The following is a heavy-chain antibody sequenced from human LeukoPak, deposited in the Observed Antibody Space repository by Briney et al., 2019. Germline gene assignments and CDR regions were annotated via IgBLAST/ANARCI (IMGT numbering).Heavy chain of an antibody. V-gene: IGHV3-53*04. CDR1: GFTVSSNY. CDR2: IYSGGST. J-gene: IGHJ5*02. D-gene: IGHD6-19*01. CDR3: ARAYSSGWYLGFDP. Sequence: GGSLRLSCAASGFTVSSNYMSWVRQAPGKVLEWVSVIYSGGSTYYADSVKGRFTISRHNSKNTLYLQMNSLRAEDTAVYYCARAYSSGWYLGFDPWGQGTLVTVSS.